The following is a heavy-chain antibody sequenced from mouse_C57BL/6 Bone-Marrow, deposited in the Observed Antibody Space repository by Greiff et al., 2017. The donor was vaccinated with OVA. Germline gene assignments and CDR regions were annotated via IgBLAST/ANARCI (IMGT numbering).Heavy chain of an antibody. CDR3: AVHYYGSSHWYFDV. J-gene: IGHJ1*03. CDR1: GYTFTGYW. V-gene: IGHV1-9*01. D-gene: IGHD1-1*01. CDR2: ILPGSGST. Sequence: VQLQQSGAELMKPGASVKLSCKATGYTFTGYWIEWVKQRPGHGLEWIGEILPGSGSTNYNAKFKGKATFTADTSSNTAYMQLSSLTTEDSAIYYCAVHYYGSSHWYFDVWGTGTTVTVSS.